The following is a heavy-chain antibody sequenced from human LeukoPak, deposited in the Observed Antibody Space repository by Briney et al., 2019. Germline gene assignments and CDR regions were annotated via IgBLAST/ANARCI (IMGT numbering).Heavy chain of an antibody. J-gene: IGHJ4*02. CDR1: GFTFSSYA. CDR2: ISGSGGST. V-gene: IGHV3-23*01. D-gene: IGHD6-19*01. CDR3: AKEIENSSGWYADY. Sequence: GGSLRLSCAASGFTFSSYAMSWVSQAPGKGLEWVSAISGSGGSTYYADSVKGRFTISRDNSKNTLYLQMNSLRAEDTAVYYCAKEIENSSGWYADYWGQGTLVTVSS.